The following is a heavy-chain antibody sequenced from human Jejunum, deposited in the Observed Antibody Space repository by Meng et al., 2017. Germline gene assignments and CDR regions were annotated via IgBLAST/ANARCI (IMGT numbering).Heavy chain of an antibody. CDR1: GYTFPDYY. D-gene: IGHD4-23*01. CDR3: ARDYGGNSGYFHH. V-gene: IGHV1-2*06. J-gene: IGHJ1*01. CDR2: INPNSGVT. Sequence: QVQLVQCGAEVKKPGASLKVSCKASGYTFPDYYMHWVRQAPGQGLEWMGRINPNSGVTNYAQKFQGRVTVTRDTSISTAYMEVNGLRSDDTAVYYCARDYGGNSGYFHHWGQGTLVTVSS.